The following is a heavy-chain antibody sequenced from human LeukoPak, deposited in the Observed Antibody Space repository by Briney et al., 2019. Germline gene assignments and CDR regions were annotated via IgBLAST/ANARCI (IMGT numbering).Heavy chain of an antibody. CDR2: VISSGIRT. CDR1: GFTFNTCL. Sequence: GGSLRLSCAASGFTFNTCLMSWVRQAPGKGLEWVSSVISSGIRTYYADSVMGRFTISRDNSKNTLHLQMNSLGAGDTALHYCVRDGGTYFRAFDYWGQGTLVTVSS. J-gene: IGHJ4*02. D-gene: IGHD3-16*01. V-gene: IGHV3-23*01. CDR3: VRDGGTYFRAFDY.